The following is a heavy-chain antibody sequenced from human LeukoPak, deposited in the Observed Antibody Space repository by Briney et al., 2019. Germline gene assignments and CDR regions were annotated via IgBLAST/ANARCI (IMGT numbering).Heavy chain of an antibody. CDR3: ARDPRAGYYSDY. Sequence: GASVKVSRKASGYTFTSYGISWVRQAPGQGLEWMGWISAYNGSTNYAQKLQGRVTMTTDTSTSTAYMELRSLRSDDTAVYYCARDPRAGYYSDYWGQGTLVTVSS. J-gene: IGHJ4*02. CDR2: ISAYNGST. CDR1: GYTFTSYG. D-gene: IGHD3-22*01. V-gene: IGHV1-18*01.